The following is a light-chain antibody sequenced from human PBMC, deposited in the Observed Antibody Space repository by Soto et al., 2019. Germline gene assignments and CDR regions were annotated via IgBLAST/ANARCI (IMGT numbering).Light chain of an antibody. CDR2: GAS. V-gene: IGKV3-15*01. CDR1: QRVSSN. Sequence: EIVMTQSPATLYVSPGERATLSCRASQRVSSNLAWYQQNPGQAPRLLIYGASTRATGIPARFSGSGSGTEFTLTFSSLQSEDFAVFYCQQYNNWPPWTFGQGTKVEIK. J-gene: IGKJ1*01. CDR3: QQYNNWPPWT.